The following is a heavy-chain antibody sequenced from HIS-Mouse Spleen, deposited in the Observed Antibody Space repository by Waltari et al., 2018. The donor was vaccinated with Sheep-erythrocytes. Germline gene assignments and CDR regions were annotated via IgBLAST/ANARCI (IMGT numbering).Heavy chain of an antibody. V-gene: IGHV3-30*18. CDR3: AKVRTVNYWYFDL. D-gene: IGHD1-1*01. J-gene: IGHJ2*01. CDR1: GFTFGGDG. CDR2: ISYDGSNK. Sequence: QVQLVESGGGVVQPGRSLRLSCAASGFTFGGDGMHCVRQAPGKGLEWVAVISYDGSNKYYADSVKGRFTISRDNSKNTLYLQMNSLRAEDTAVYYCAKVRTVNYWYFDLWGRGTLVTVSS.